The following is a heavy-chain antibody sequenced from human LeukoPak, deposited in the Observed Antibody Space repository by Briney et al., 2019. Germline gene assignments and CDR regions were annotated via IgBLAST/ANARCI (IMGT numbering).Heavy chain of an antibody. Sequence: PSETLSLTCTVSGGSISSSSYYWGWIRQPPGKGLEWIGSIYYSRSTYYNPSLKSRVTISVDTSKNQFSLKLSSVTAADTAVYYCARHTNDYGDYWFDPWGQGTLVTVSS. D-gene: IGHD4-17*01. V-gene: IGHV4-39*01. J-gene: IGHJ5*02. CDR2: IYYSRST. CDR1: GGSISSSSYY. CDR3: ARHTNDYGDYWFDP.